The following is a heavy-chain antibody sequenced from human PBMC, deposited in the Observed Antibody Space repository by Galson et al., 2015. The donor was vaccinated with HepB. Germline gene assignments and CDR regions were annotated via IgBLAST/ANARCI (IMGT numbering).Heavy chain of an antibody. CDR2: ISGYGDMT. CDR3: AKILGWSATDY. V-gene: IGHV3-23*01. CDR1: GFIFNSYG. J-gene: IGHJ4*02. D-gene: IGHD3-3*01. Sequence: SLRLSCAASGFIFNSYGMTWVRQAPGKGLEWVSVISGYGDMTSYAEAVKGRFTISRDNSKNTLYLQMNSLRVEDTAVYYCAKILGWSATDYWGQGILVTVSS.